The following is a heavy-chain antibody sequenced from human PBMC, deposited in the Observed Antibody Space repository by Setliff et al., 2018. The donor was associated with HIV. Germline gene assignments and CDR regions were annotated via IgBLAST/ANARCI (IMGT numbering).Heavy chain of an antibody. V-gene: IGHV1-69*05. CDR2: SIPISGTA. CDR1: GGTFSNYG. D-gene: IGHD2-2*01. CDR3: ARDFGGYCSSMSCPVLFDP. J-gene: IGHJ5*02. Sequence: ASVKVSCKASGGTFSNYGMIWVRQDPGQGLEWMGGSIPISGTANYAQKFQGRVTIPTDESTSTAYMELSGLRSEDTAVYYWARDFGGYCSSMSCPVLFDPWGQGTRVTVSP.